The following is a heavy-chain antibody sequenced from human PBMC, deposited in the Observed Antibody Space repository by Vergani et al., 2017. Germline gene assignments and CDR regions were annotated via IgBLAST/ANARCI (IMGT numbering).Heavy chain of an antibody. CDR3: ARRSGIVYDIFSGTQYFFDF. V-gene: IGHV4-61*02. CDR2: IYSGETT. D-gene: IGHD3-9*01. CDR1: GDSITSDNFY. J-gene: IGHJ4*02. Sequence: QVQLRESGPGLVKPSQTLSLTCSVSGDSITSDNFYWTWIRQSAGKGLEYIGRIYSGETTNYNPSLKSRVTISADTSKNLFSLRLNSLTAADTAVYYCARRSGIVYDIFSGTQYFFDFWGQGTLVTVSS.